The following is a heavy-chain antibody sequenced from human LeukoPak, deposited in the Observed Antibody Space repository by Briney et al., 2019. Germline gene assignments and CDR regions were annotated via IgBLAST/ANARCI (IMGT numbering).Heavy chain of an antibody. D-gene: IGHD3-9*01. V-gene: IGHV1-2*02. CDR2: INPNSGGT. CDR1: GYTFTGYY. CDR3: ARDRGNDILTGYYNFDY. Sequence: GASVKVSCKASGYTFTGYYMHWVRQAPGQGLEWMGWINPNSGGTNYAQKFQGRVTMTRDMSTSTVYMELSSLRSEDTAVYYCARDRGNDILTGYYNFDYWGQGTLVTVSS. J-gene: IGHJ4*02.